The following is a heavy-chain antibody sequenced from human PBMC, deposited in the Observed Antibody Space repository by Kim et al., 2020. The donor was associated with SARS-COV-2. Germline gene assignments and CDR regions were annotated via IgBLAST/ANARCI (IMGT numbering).Heavy chain of an antibody. CDR2: IWYDGSNK. D-gene: IGHD3-9*01. CDR1: GFTFSSYG. Sequence: GGSLRLSCAASGFTFSSYGMHWVRQAPGKGLEWVAVIWYDGSNKYYADSVKGRFTISRDNSKNTLYLQMNSLRAEDTAVYYCAKAIFTSPTLYGMDVWGQGTTVTVSS. CDR3: AKAIFTSPTLYGMDV. J-gene: IGHJ6*02. V-gene: IGHV3-33*06.